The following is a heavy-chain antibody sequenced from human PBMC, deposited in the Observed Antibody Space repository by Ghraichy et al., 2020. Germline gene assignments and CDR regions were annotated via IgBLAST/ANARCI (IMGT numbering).Heavy chain of an antibody. Sequence: GGSLRLSCAASGFTVSNNYMSWVRQAPGKGLECVSVIYSGGGAYYPDSVKGRFTISRDNSKNTLYLQMNSLRAEDTAVYYCARAPGGNSRTYYYGMDVWGQGTTVTVSS. CDR2: IYSGGGA. J-gene: IGHJ6*02. CDR3: ARAPGGNSRTYYYGMDV. D-gene: IGHD6-13*01. V-gene: IGHV3-66*01. CDR1: GFTVSNNY.